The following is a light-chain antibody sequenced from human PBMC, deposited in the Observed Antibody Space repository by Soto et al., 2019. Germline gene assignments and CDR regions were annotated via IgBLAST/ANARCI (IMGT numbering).Light chain of an antibody. CDR1: QSLLHRNEYNY. CDR3: MQSLHSCT. J-gene: IGKJ1*01. V-gene: IGKV2-28*01. CDR2: LGS. Sequence: DIVRTQSPLSLSGTPGEPASISCRASQSLLHRNEYNYLDWDLQQPGQSPPLLIYLGSTRASGAPNRFSGSGSGTDSTLKISREEAEYVGVYYCMQSLHSCTFGQGTKVDIK.